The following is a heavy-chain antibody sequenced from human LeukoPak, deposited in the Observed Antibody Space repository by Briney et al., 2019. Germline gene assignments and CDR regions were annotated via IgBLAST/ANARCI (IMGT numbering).Heavy chain of an antibody. D-gene: IGHD1-26*01. CDR3: ARDRAGIVGPVSLMAV. J-gene: IGHJ6*02. CDR1: GFTFSSYA. CDR2: INTDGSST. Sequence: GGSLRLSWAASGFTFSSYAMSWVRQARGKGLVWVSRINTDGSSTSYADSVKGRFTISRDNAKNTLYLQMNSLRAEDTAVYYCARDRAGIVGPVSLMAVWGQGTTVTVSS. V-gene: IGHV3-74*01.